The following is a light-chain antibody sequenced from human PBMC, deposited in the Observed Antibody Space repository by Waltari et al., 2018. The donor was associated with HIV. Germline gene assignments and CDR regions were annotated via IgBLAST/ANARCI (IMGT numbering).Light chain of an antibody. CDR3: SSYTSTNTLVV. V-gene: IGLV2-14*01. J-gene: IGLJ2*01. CDR1: NSDVGGYNY. Sequence: CTGTNSDVGGYNYVSWYQQHPGKAPTLIIYEVRNRPSGVSNRFSGSKSGNTASLTISGLQAEDEAYYYCSSYTSTNTLVVFGGGTKLTVL. CDR2: EVR.